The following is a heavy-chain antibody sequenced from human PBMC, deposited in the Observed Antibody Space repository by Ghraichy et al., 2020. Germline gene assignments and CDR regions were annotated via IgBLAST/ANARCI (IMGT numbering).Heavy chain of an antibody. Sequence: SQTLSLTCTVSGGSIRGYYWTWIRQPPGKGLEWIGYIYTSGSTHYNPSLKSRVNILVDTSKNQFSLNLSSVTAADTAVYYCARQRDSNNRYVVDYWGQGTLVTVSA. J-gene: IGHJ4*02. CDR1: GGSIRGYY. CDR2: IYTSGST. V-gene: IGHV4-4*09. CDR3: ARQRDSNNRYVVDY. D-gene: IGHD6-13*01.